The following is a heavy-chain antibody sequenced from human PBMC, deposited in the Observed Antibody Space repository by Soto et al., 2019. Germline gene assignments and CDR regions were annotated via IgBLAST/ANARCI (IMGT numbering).Heavy chain of an antibody. CDR2: IIPIFGTA. V-gene: IGHV1-69*01. Sequence: QVQLVQSGAEVKKPGSSVKVSCKASGCTFSSYAISWVRQAPGQGLEWMGGIIPIFGTANYAQKFQGRVTITADESTSTAYMERSSLRSEDTAVYYCARSETTPYYFDYWGQGTLVTVSS. J-gene: IGHJ4*02. D-gene: IGHD4-4*01. CDR1: GCTFSSYA. CDR3: ARSETTPYYFDY.